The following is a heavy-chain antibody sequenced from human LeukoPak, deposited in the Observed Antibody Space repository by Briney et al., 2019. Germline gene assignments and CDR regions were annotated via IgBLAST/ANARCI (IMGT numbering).Heavy chain of an antibody. D-gene: IGHD1-26*01. Sequence: SETLSLTCTVSGDSINSINYYWGWIRQPPGEGPEWIASTSSGGHTFYNPSLKSRVTISIDTSKNQFSLKLASVTAADTAIYYCARDQRSLYDFWGQGSLVTVSS. CDR1: GDSINSINYY. CDR3: ARDQRSLYDF. J-gene: IGHJ4*02. CDR2: TSSGGHT. V-gene: IGHV4-39*07.